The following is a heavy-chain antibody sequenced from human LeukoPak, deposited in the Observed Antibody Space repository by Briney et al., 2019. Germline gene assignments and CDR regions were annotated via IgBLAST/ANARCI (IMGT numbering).Heavy chain of an antibody. Sequence: GGSLRLSCTASGLTFSTSGFNWVRQAPGKGLEWVASIGPTGSDRYHADSIKGRFTISRDNANNFLYLQMNSLRAEDTSVYYCATETNGRHYDYWGQGTLLTVSS. CDR1: GLTFSTSG. D-gene: IGHD1-14*01. V-gene: IGHV3-21*06. J-gene: IGHJ4*02. CDR2: IGPTGSDR. CDR3: ATETNGRHYDY.